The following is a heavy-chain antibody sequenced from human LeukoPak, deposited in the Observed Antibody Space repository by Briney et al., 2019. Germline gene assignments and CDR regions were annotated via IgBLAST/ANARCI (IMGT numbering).Heavy chain of an antibody. CDR3: GKDGGDCSGGSCYTTFDY. CDR1: AFTFSSYG. D-gene: IGHD2-15*01. CDR2: ISYDGSNK. J-gene: IGHJ4*02. V-gene: IGHV3-30*18. Sequence: PGRSLTLSCAASAFTFSSYGMDCVSPAPGKGLGWVAFISYDGSNKYYADSVKGRFTICRDNSENALYLQMDSVRDEATAVCYCGKDGGDCSGGSCYTTFDYWGQGNLVTVSS.